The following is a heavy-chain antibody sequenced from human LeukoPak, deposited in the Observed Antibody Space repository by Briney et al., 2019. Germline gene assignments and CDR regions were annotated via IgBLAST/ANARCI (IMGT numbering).Heavy chain of an antibody. CDR2: ISVSGGST. V-gene: IGHV3-23*01. D-gene: IGHD6-13*01. CDR1: GFTFSSYA. Sequence: PGGSLRLSCAASGFTFSSYAMSWVRQAPGKGLEWVSAISVSGGSTYYADSVKGRFTISRDNSKNTLYLQMNGLRAEDTAVYYCAKSLSSSWTSYFDYWGQGTLVTVSS. J-gene: IGHJ4*02. CDR3: AKSLSSSWTSYFDY.